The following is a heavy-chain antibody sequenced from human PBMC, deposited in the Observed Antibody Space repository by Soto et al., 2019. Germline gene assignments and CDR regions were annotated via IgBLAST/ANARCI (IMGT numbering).Heavy chain of an antibody. V-gene: IGHV4-59*01. Sequence: QVQLQESGPGLVKPSETLSLTCTVSGTSTRSSYWSWIRQPPGMGLEWIGYVSYSGSPNYNPSLKSRVTMSVDTSKNQFSLKLSSVTAADTAVYYCARASSGYNSSYFYWGQGTLVTVSS. CDR2: VSYSGSP. J-gene: IGHJ4*02. CDR3: ARASSGYNSSYFY. CDR1: GTSTRSSY. D-gene: IGHD6-13*01.